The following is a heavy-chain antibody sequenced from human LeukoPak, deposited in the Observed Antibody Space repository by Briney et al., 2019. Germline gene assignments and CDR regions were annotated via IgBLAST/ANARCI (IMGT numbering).Heavy chain of an antibody. D-gene: IGHD3-22*01. V-gene: IGHV4-34*01. CDR3: ASHSYYYDSSGYFDY. Sequence: SETLSLTCAVYGGSFSGYYWSWIRQPPGKGLEWIGEINHSGSTNYNPSLKSRVTISVDTSKNQFSLKLSSVTAADTAVYYCASHSYYYDSSGYFDYWGQGTLVTVSS. CDR1: GGSFSGYY. J-gene: IGHJ4*02. CDR2: INHSGST.